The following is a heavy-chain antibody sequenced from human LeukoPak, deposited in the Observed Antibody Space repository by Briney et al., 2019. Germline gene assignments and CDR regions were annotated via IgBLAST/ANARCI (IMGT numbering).Heavy chain of an antibody. D-gene: IGHD2-15*01. Sequence: GGSLRLSCAASGFTFSSYGMHWVRQAPGKGLEWVAFIRYDGSNKYYADSVKGRFTISRDNSKNTLYLQMNSLRAEDTAVYYCANIGYCSGGSCYHNDYWGQGTLVIVSS. CDR2: IRYDGSNK. CDR3: ANIGYCSGGSCYHNDY. V-gene: IGHV3-30*02. J-gene: IGHJ4*02. CDR1: GFTFSSYG.